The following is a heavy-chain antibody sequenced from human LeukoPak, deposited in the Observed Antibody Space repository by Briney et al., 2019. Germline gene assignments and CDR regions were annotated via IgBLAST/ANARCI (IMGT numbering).Heavy chain of an antibody. D-gene: IGHD4-17*01. J-gene: IGHJ4*02. V-gene: IGHV3-23*01. CDR1: GFTFSSYA. CDR2: ISGSGGST. CDR3: AKGEYWDGDYDPDYFDY. Sequence: SGGSLRLSCAASGFTFSSYAMSWVRQAPGKGLEWVSAISGSGGSTYYADSVKGRFTISRDNSKNTLYLQMNSLRAEDTAVYYCAKGEYWDGDYDPDYFDYWGQGTLVTVSS.